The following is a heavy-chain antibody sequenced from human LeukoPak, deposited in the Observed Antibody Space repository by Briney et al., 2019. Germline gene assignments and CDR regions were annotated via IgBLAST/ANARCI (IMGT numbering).Heavy chain of an antibody. CDR3: ARDRGVGATLGDFDY. CDR2: INPIGGST. CDR1: GYTFTSYY. Sequence: ASVKVSCKASGYTFTSYYMHWVRQAPGQGLEWMGIINPIGGSTSYAQKFQGRVTMTRDTSTSTVYMELSSLRSEDTAVYYCARDRGVGATLGDFDYWGQGTLVTVSS. V-gene: IGHV1-46*01. D-gene: IGHD1-26*01. J-gene: IGHJ4*02.